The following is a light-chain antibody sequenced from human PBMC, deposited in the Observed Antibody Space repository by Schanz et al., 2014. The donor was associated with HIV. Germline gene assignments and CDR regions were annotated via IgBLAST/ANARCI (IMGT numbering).Light chain of an antibody. CDR1: SSDVGGYNY. J-gene: IGLJ3*02. CDR2: DGS. V-gene: IGLV2-14*03. CDR3: SSYAATSNVL. Sequence: QSALTQPASVSGSPGQSITISCTGTSSDVGGYNYVSWFQQHPGKAPQLMIYDGSSRPSGVSNRFSGSKSDNTASLTVSGLQADDEADYYCSSYAATSNVLFGGGTKLTVL.